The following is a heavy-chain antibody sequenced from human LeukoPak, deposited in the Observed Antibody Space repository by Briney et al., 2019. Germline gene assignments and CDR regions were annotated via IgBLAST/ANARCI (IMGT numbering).Heavy chain of an antibody. Sequence: GGSLRLSCAASGFTVSSNYMSWIRQAPGKGLEWVSVMNSGGSTYYADSVKGRFTISRDSSKNTLYLQMNSLRAEDTAVYYCARDHMVRGVITYYYYGMDVWGQGTTVTVSS. CDR3: ARDHMVRGVITYYYYGMDV. CDR1: GFTVSSNY. CDR2: MNSGGST. V-gene: IGHV3-66*01. D-gene: IGHD3-10*01. J-gene: IGHJ6*02.